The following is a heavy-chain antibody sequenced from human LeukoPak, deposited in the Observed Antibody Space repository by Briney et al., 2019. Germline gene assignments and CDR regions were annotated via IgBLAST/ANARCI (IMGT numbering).Heavy chain of an antibody. CDR1: GFTFSSYA. CDR2: IYSGGTT. CDR3: ARVLSVSYCDS. V-gene: IGHV3-53*01. D-gene: IGHD2/OR15-2a*01. J-gene: IGHJ4*02. Sequence: GGSLRLSCAASGFTFSSYAMSWVRQAPGKGLEWVSVIYSGGTTYYADSVKGRFTISRDNSKNTLYLQMNSLRGEDTAVYYCARVLSVSYCDSWGQGTLVTVSS.